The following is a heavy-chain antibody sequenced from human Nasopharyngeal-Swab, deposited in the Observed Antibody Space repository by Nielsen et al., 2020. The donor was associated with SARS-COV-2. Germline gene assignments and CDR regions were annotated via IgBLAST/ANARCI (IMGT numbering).Heavy chain of an antibody. CDR3: ARSGLVGATFFDY. CDR1: GYSFTSYW. J-gene: IGHJ4*02. CDR2: IYPGDSDT. Sequence: GGSLRLSCKGSGYSFTSYWIGWVRQMPGKGLEWMGIIYPGDSDTRYSPSFQGQVTISADKSISTAYLQWNSLKASDTAMYYCARSGLVGATFFDYWGQGTLVTVSS. D-gene: IGHD1-26*01. V-gene: IGHV5-51*01.